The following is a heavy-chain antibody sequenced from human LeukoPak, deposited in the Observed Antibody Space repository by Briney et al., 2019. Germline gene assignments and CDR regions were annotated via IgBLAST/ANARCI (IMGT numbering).Heavy chain of an antibody. V-gene: IGHV4-39*07. CDR3: ARDGRVWYYYGSGSYYPFDY. CDR1: GGSISSSSYY. CDR2: IYYSGST. J-gene: IGHJ4*02. D-gene: IGHD3-10*01. Sequence: PSETLSLTCTVSGGSISSSSYYWGWIRQPPGKGLEWIGSIYYSGSTYYNPSLKSRVTISVDTSKNQFSLKLSSVTAADTAVYYCARDGRVWYYYGSGSYYPFDYWGQGTLVTVSS.